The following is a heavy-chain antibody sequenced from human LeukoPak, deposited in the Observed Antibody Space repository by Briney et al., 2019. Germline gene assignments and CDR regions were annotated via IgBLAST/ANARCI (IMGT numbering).Heavy chain of an antibody. V-gene: IGHV3-30*18. D-gene: IGHD3-10*01. CDR2: MSYDGSNK. J-gene: IGHJ4*02. CDR1: GFTFSSYG. CDR3: AKAVIENSGSNNFDY. Sequence: GGSLRLSCAVSGFTFSSYGMHWVRQAPGQGLELVAVMSYDGSNKYYADSVKGRLTIYRDNSKNTLYLQMNSLRAEDTAVYYCAKAVIENSGSNNFDYWGQGTLVTVSS.